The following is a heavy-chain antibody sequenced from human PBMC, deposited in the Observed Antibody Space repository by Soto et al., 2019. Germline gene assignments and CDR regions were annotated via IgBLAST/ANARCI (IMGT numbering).Heavy chain of an antibody. V-gene: IGHV3-9*01. Sequence: EVQLVESGGGLVQPGRSLRVSCAASGFTFDDYAMHWVRQAPGKGLEWVSGISWNGNSIGYADSVRGRFTISRDNAKNSLYLQMNSLRVEHTALYYCARGPLRIYYYYMDVWGKGTTVTVSS. D-gene: IGHD2-15*01. CDR3: ARGPLRIYYYYMDV. CDR1: GFTFDDYA. J-gene: IGHJ6*03. CDR2: ISWNGNSI.